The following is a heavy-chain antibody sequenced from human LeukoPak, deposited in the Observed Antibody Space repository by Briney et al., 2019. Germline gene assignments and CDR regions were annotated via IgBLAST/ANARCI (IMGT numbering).Heavy chain of an antibody. V-gene: IGHV4-4*02. Sequence: SETLSLTCAVSGGSISSSNRWSWVRQPPGKGLEWIGEIYHSGSTNYNPSLKSRVTISVDKSKNQFSLKLSSVTAADTAVYYCAREGYSSGWFIDYWGQGTLVTVSS. D-gene: IGHD6-19*01. CDR2: IYHSGST. CDR3: AREGYSSGWFIDY. J-gene: IGHJ4*02. CDR1: GGSISSSNR.